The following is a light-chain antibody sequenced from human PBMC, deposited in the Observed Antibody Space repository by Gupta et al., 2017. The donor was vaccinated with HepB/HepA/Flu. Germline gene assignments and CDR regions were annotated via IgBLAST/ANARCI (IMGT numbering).Light chain of an antibody. CDR1: QGIGND. CDR2: AAS. CDR3: LQYNNYPWT. V-gene: IGKV1-17*01. J-gene: IGKJ1*01. Sequence: DIQMTQSPSSLSASVGDRVIITCRASQGIGNDLGWYQQKPGKAPKRLIYAASSLQSGVPSRFSGSRSGTEFTLTITSLQPEDFATYYCLQYNNYPWTFGQGTKVEIK.